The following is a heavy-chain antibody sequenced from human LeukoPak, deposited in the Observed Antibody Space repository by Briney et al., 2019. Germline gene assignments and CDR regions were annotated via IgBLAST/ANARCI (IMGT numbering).Heavy chain of an antibody. Sequence: SETLSLTCTVSGGSISCYYWSWIRQPAGKGLEWIGRIYTSGSTNYNPSLKSRVTMSVDTSKNQFSLKLSSVTAAVTAVYYCAGLYYYGSGSSFDYWGQGTLVTVSS. CDR2: IYTSGST. V-gene: IGHV4-4*07. CDR1: GGSISCYY. D-gene: IGHD3-10*01. CDR3: AGLYYYGSGSSFDY. J-gene: IGHJ4*02.